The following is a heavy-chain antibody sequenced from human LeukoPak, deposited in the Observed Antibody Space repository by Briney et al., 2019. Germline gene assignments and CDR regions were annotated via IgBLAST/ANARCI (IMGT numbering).Heavy chain of an antibody. Sequence: GGSLRLSCAAPGFTFSNAWMSWVRQAPGKGLEWVGRIKSKTDGGTTDYAAPVKGRFTISRDDSKNTLYLQMNSLKTEDTAVYYCTTALSSSLFRYWGQGTLVTVSS. D-gene: IGHD6-6*01. CDR1: GFTFSNAW. V-gene: IGHV3-15*01. CDR2: IKSKTDGGTT. CDR3: TTALSSSLFRY. J-gene: IGHJ4*02.